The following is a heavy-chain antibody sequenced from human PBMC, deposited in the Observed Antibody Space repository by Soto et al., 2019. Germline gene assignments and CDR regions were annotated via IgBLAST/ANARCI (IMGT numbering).Heavy chain of an antibody. CDR2: IIPILGTA. Sequence: VTCKASGGTFSSYAISWVRQAPGQGLEWMGRIIPILGTANYAQKFQGRVTITADKSTSTAYMELSSLRSEDTAVYYCARVGRYSGPYTDYWGQGTLVTVSS. D-gene: IGHD5-12*01. CDR3: ARVGRYSGPYTDY. J-gene: IGHJ4*02. CDR1: GGTFSSYA. V-gene: IGHV1-69*04.